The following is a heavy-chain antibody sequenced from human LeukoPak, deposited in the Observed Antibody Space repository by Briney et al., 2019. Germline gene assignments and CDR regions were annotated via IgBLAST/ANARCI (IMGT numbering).Heavy chain of an antibody. D-gene: IGHD3-10*01. CDR2: IYHSGST. CDR3: ARLPGYYGSGSYIDY. V-gene: IGHV4-4*02. Sequence: SETLSLTCAVSGGSISSSNWWSWVRQPPGKGLEWIGEIYHSGSTNYNPSLKSRVTISVDTSKNQFSLKLSSVTAADTAVYYCARLPGYYGSGSYIDYWGQGTLVTVSS. J-gene: IGHJ4*02. CDR1: GGSISSSNW.